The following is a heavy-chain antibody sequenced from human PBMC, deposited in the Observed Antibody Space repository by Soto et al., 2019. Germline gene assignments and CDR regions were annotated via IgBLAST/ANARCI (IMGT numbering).Heavy chain of an antibody. Sequence: GGSLRLSCAASGFTFSGSAMHWVRQASGKGLAWVGRIRSKANSYATAYAASVKGRFTISRDDSKNTAYLQMNGLKTEDTAVYYCTSHIPPMVGWGQGTLVTVSS. V-gene: IGHV3-73*01. CDR3: TSHIPPMVG. CDR2: IRSKANSYAT. CDR1: GFTFSGSA. J-gene: IGHJ4*02. D-gene: IGHD3-10*01.